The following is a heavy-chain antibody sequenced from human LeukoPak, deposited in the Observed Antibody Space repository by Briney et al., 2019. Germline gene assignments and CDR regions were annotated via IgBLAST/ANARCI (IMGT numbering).Heavy chain of an antibody. CDR3: ARDEDLLWFGELYGYFDY. Sequence: GSLRLSCAASGFTVSGTYMSWVRQAPGKGLEWVSVIYSAGDTFSADSVKGRFTISRDNAKNSLYLQMNSLRAEDTAVYYCARDEDLLWFGELYGYFDYWGQGTLVTVSS. CDR2: IYSAGDT. D-gene: IGHD3-10*01. J-gene: IGHJ4*02. V-gene: IGHV3-53*01. CDR1: GFTVSGTY.